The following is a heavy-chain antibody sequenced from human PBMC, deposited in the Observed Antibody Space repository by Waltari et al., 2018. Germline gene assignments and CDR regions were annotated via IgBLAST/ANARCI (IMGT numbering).Heavy chain of an antibody. CDR2: IKWNGGST. Sequence: EVQLVESGGGVRRPGGSLRLSCAASGFNFDDHGMRWVRQAPGKGLEWVSRIKWNGGSTCYADSVRGRFTISRDNAKNSLYLQMNSLRADDTALYYCAREKLMGEYIDYWGQGTLVTVSS. CDR3: AREKLMGEYIDY. J-gene: IGHJ4*02. V-gene: IGHV3-20*04. CDR1: GFNFDDHG. D-gene: IGHD2-15*01.